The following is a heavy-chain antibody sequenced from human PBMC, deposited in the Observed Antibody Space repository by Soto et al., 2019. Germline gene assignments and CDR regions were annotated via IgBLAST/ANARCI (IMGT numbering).Heavy chain of an antibody. CDR1: GFSFSYA. J-gene: IGHJ4*02. D-gene: IGHD5-12*01. CDR3: AKDAVYNDGLWLVSD. V-gene: IGHV3-23*01. CDR2: ITGGGNT. Sequence: DVQLLESGGGLVQPGGSLRLSCVVSGFSFSYAIIWVRQAPGKGQEWVSGITGGGNTEYAASVKGRFTISRDNSKNTVYLQMNSLRAEDTAMYNCAKDAVYNDGLWLVSDWGQGTLVTVS.